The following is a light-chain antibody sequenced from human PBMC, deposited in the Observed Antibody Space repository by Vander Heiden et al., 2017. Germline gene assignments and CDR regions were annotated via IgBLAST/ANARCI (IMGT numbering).Light chain of an antibody. Sequence: DTQLTQSLPPLSASVGDRVTITCRASQGISSYLAWYQQKPGKAPKLLIYAASTLQSGVPSRFSGSGSGTEFTLTISSLQPEDFATYYCQQHNSYPRLTFGGGTKVEIK. J-gene: IGKJ4*01. CDR2: AAS. CDR1: QGISSY. V-gene: IGKV1-9*01. CDR3: QQHNSYPRLT.